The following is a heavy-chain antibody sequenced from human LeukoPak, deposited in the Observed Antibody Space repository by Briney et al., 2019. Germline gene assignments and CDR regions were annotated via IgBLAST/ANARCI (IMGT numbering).Heavy chain of an antibody. CDR1: GFAFSSYA. D-gene: IGHD6-6*01. J-gene: IGHJ4*02. CDR3: AKEDSSSSRYYFEY. V-gene: IGHV3-23*01. CDR2: ISGGGGGT. Sequence: GGSLRLSCAASGFAFSSYAMSWVRQAPGTGLEWVSSISGGGGGTYYADSVKGRFTISRDNAKNTLYMQMNSLRAEDTAVYYCAKEDSSSSRYYFEYWGQGALVTVSS.